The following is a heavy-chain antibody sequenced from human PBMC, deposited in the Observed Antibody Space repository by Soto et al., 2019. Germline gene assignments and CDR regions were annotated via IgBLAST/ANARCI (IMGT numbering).Heavy chain of an antibody. D-gene: IGHD4-17*01. CDR1: GYTLTELS. V-gene: IGHV1-24*01. CDR3: ATDFGTVTPGEQSYYYYMDV. J-gene: IGHJ6*03. Sequence: ASVKVSCKVSGYTLTELSMHWVRQAPGKGLEWMGGFDPEDGETIYAQKFQGRVTMTEDTSTDTAYMELSSLRSEDTAVYYCATDFGTVTPGEQSYYYYMDVWGKGTTVTVSS. CDR2: FDPEDGET.